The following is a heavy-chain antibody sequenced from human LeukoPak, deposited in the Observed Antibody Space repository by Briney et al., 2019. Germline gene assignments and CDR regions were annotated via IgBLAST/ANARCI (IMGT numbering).Heavy chain of an antibody. V-gene: IGHV4-34*01. CDR2: INHSGST. J-gene: IGHJ4*02. D-gene: IGHD3-10*01. CDR3: ARVPYYRRGFDY. CDR1: GGSFSGYY. Sequence: NSSETLSLTCAVYGGSFSGYYWSWIRQPPGKGLEWIGEINHSGSTNYNPSLKSRVTISVDTSKNQFSPKLSSVTAADTAVYYCARVPYYRRGFDYWGQGTLVTVSS.